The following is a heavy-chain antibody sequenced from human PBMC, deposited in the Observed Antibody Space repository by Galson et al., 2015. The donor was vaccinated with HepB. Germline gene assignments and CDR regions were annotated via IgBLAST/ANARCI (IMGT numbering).Heavy chain of an antibody. CDR1: GYTFPRHA. CDR2: INAGDGAT. J-gene: IGHJ5*02. V-gene: IGHV1-3*01. D-gene: IGHD3-10*01. CDR3: ASTLAGYPFDSGNYWVSGAWFAP. Sequence: SVKVSCKASGYTFPRHAIHWVRQAPGQSLEWMGLINAGDGATKYSQNFRGRVTITRDTSATTVYMEMNSLRPEDTAVYFCASTLAGYPFDSGNYWVSGAWFAPLGQGTLVTVSS.